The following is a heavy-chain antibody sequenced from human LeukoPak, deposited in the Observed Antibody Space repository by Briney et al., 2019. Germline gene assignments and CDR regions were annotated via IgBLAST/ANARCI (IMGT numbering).Heavy chain of an antibody. V-gene: IGHV4-34*01. CDR1: GGSFSGYY. D-gene: IGHD1-26*01. J-gene: IGHJ4*02. CDR3: ASARELPSLDPPGDY. Sequence: SETLSLTCAVYGGSFSGYYWSWIRQPPGKGLEWIGEINHSGSTNYNPSLKSRVTISVDTSKNQFSLQLTSVTVADTAVYYCASARELPSLDPPGDYWGQGNLVTVSS. CDR2: INHSGST.